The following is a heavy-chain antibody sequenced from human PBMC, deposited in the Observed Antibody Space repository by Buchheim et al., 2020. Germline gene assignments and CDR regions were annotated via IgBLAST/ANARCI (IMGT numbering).Heavy chain of an antibody. V-gene: IGHV3-30*04. CDR2: ISYDGSNK. CDR3: AKGVVFPLYGMDV. Sequence: QVQLVESGGGVVQPGRSLRLSCAASGFTFSSYAMHWVRQAPGKGLEWVAVISYDGSNKYYADSVKGRFTISRDNSKNTLYLQMNILRAEDTAVYYCAKGVVFPLYGMDVWGQGTT. CDR1: GFTFSSYA. J-gene: IGHJ6*02. D-gene: IGHD2-15*01.